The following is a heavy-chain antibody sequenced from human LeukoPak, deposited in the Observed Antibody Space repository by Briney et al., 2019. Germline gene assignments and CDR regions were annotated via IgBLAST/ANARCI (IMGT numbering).Heavy chain of an antibody. Sequence: SETLSLTCTVSGGSISSYYWSWIRQPPGKGLEWIGFIFYSGTTNYNPSLKSRVTISVDTSKNQFSLKLSSVTAADTAVYYCARGRYYYDSSGYYWLDPWGQGTLVTVSS. CDR1: GGSISSYY. J-gene: IGHJ5*02. CDR3: ARGRYYYDSSGYYWLDP. D-gene: IGHD3-22*01. V-gene: IGHV4-59*01. CDR2: IFYSGTT.